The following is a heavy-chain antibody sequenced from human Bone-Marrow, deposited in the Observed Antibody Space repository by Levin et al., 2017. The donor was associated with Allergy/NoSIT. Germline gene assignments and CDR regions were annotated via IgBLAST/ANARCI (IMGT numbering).Heavy chain of an antibody. CDR2: VWFDGNNK. V-gene: IGHV3-33*01. CDR1: GFTFHNHG. J-gene: IGHJ4*02. Sequence: GGSLRLSCAASGFTFHNHGFHWVRQAPGKGLEWVAIVWFDGNNKFYTDSVKGRFTVSRDSSKSTIYLQMNSLRPEDTAVYYCARDVDYGLDYWGQGTLVTVSS. D-gene: IGHD4-17*01. CDR3: ARDVDYGLDY.